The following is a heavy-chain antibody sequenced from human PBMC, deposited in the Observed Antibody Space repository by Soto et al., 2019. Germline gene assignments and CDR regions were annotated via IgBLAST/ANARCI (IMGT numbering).Heavy chain of an antibody. D-gene: IGHD4-4*01. V-gene: IGHV4-30-2*01. CDR1: GGSISGGGYS. CDR3: ASVTDY. CDR2: MYHSGST. J-gene: IGHJ4*02. Sequence: SDTLSLTCAVFGGSISGGGYSWSWIRQPPGKGLEWIGYMYHSGSTYYNPSLKSRVTISIDRSKNQFSLKLSSVTDADTAVYYCASVTDYWGQGILVNVSS.